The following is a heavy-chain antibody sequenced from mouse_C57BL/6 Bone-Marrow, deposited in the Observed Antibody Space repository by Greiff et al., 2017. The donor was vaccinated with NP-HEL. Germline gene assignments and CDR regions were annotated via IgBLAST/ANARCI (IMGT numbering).Heavy chain of an antibody. J-gene: IGHJ2*01. CDR1: GYTFTDYY. V-gene: IGHV1-76*01. Sequence: QVQLQQSGAELVRPGASVKLSCKASGYTFTDYYINWVKQRPGQGLEWIARIYPGSGNTYYNEKFKGKATLTAEKSSSTAYMQLSSLTSEDSAVYFCASEPRYYYSSSYAYFDYWGQGTTLTVSS. CDR2: IYPGSGNT. D-gene: IGHD1-1*01. CDR3: ASEPRYYYSSSYAYFDY.